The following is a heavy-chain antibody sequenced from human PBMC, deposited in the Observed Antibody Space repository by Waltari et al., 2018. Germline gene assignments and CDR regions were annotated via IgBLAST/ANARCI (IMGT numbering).Heavy chain of an antibody. CDR3: ARDLSTVTPEGQGY. CDR2: IWYDGSNK. CDR1: GFTFSSYG. V-gene: IGHV3-33*01. D-gene: IGHD4-17*01. Sequence: QVQLVESGGGVVQPGRSLRLSCAASGFTFSSYGMHWVRQAPGKGLAWVAVIWYDGSNKYYADSVKGRFTISRDNSKNTLYLQMNSLRAEDTAVYYCARDLSTVTPEGQGYWGQGTLVTVSS. J-gene: IGHJ4*02.